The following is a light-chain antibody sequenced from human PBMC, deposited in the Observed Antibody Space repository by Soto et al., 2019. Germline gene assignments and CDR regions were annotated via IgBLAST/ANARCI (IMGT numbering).Light chain of an antibody. CDR2: GAS. Sequence: IVMTQSPVTLSVSPGERATLSCRASRSVSSNLAWYQQKPGQAPRLLMYGASTRATGIPARFSGSGSGTEFTLTISSLQSEDFAVYYCQQYNNWPPYTFGQGTKVDIK. V-gene: IGKV3-15*01. J-gene: IGKJ2*01. CDR3: QQYNNWPPYT. CDR1: RSVSSN.